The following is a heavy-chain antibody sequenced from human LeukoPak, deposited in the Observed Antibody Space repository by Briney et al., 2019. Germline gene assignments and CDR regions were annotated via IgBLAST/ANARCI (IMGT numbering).Heavy chain of an antibody. CDR2: IYHSGST. CDR1: GSSISSGYY. J-gene: IGHJ4*02. CDR3: ARRRYDFWSGSPLDY. V-gene: IGHV4-38-2*01. Sequence: WATLTLTCAVSGSSISSGYYWDWIRQPPGKGLEWIGSIYHSGSTYYNTSLKGRVTISLDMSKNQFSLRLRSVTAADTAMYYCARRRYDFWSGSPLDYWGRGTLVTASS. D-gene: IGHD3-3*01.